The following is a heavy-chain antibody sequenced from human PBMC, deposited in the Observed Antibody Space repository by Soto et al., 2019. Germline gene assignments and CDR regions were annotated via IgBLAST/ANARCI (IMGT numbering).Heavy chain of an antibody. CDR2: ISGSGGST. CDR3: AKDKRGIMIIFGGVIVD. V-gene: IGHV3-23*01. D-gene: IGHD3-16*02. CDR1: GFTFSSYA. Sequence: GGSLRLSCAASGFTFSSYAMSWVRQAPGKGLEWVSAISGSGGSTYYADSVKGRFTISRDNSKNTLYLQMNSLRAEDTAVYYCAKDKRGIMIIFGGVIVDWGQGTLVTVSS. J-gene: IGHJ4*02.